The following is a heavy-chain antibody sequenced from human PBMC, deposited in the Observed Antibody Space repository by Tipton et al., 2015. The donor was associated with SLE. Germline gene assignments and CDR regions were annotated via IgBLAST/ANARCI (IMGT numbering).Heavy chain of an antibody. Sequence: SLRLSCAASGFTFSSYEMNWVRQAPGKGLEWVSYISSSGSTMYYAESVKGRFTFSRDNAKNSLYLQMNSLRAEDTAVYYCARTFRGDFDYWGQGTLVTVSS. CDR1: GFTFSSYE. CDR3: ARTFRGDFDY. J-gene: IGHJ4*02. D-gene: IGHD3-10*01. V-gene: IGHV3-48*03. CDR2: ISSSGSTM.